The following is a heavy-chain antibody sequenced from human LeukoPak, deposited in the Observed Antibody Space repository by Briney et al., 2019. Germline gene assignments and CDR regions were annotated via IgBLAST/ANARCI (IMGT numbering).Heavy chain of an antibody. Sequence: TSETLSLTCTVSGGSISSGSYYWTWIRQPAGKGLEWIGRIYTTGSTNYNPSLKSRVTISVDTSKNQFSLKLSSVTAADTAVYYCAREAYCSSTSCQDVWGKGTTVTVSS. CDR2: IYTTGST. D-gene: IGHD2-2*01. V-gene: IGHV4-61*02. J-gene: IGHJ6*04. CDR1: GGSISSGSYY. CDR3: AREAYCSSTSCQDV.